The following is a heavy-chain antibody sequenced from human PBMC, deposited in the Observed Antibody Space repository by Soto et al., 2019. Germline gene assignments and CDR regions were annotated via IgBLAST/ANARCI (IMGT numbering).Heavy chain of an antibody. V-gene: IGHV3-21*04. J-gene: IGHJ4*02. CDR3: AKEGINVY. CDR1: GFTFSIYS. Sequence: GGSLRLSCAASGFTFSIYSMNWVRQAPGKGLEWVSSISTSSSYIYYADSVKGRFTISRDNSKNTLYLQMNSLRAEDTAVYYCAKEGINVYWGQGTLVTVSS. D-gene: IGHD3-16*01. CDR2: ISTSSSYI.